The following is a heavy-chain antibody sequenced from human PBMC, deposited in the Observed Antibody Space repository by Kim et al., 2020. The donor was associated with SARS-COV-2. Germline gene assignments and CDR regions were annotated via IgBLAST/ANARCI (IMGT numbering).Heavy chain of an antibody. D-gene: IGHD3-10*01. V-gene: IGHV1-46*01. CDR3: ARGLSGYYGSGSYYTDY. J-gene: IGHJ4*02. Sequence: FQGRVTMTRDTSTSTVYMELSSLRSEDTAVYYCARGLSGYYGSGSYYTDYWGQGTLVTVSS.